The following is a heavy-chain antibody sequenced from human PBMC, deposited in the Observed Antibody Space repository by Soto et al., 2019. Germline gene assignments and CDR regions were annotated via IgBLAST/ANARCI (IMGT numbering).Heavy chain of an antibody. V-gene: IGHV1-18*01. J-gene: IGHJ6*01. CDR3: ARVDRSTWSGVTTYYYYGMDV. D-gene: IGHD6-13*01. Sequence: ASVKVSCKASGYTFTSYGISWVRQAPGQGLEWMGWISAYNGNTNYAQKLQGRVTMTTDTSTSTAYMELRSLRSDDTAVYYCARVDRSTWSGVTTYYYYGMDVWGQGTTVTVS. CDR1: GYTFTSYG. CDR2: ISAYNGNT.